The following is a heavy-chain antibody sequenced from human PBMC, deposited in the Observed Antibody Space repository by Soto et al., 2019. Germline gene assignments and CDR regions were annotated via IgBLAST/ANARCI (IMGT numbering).Heavy chain of an antibody. V-gene: IGHV4-30-4*01. CDR3: ARAQNPLVVVHSGAIDY. CDR2: IYYSGST. J-gene: IGHJ4*02. D-gene: IGHD2-15*01. Sequence: LSLTCTVSGGSISSGDYYWSWIRQPPGKGLEWIGYIYYSGSTYYNPSLKSRVTISVDTSKNQFSLKLSSVTAADTAVYYCARAQNPLVVVHSGAIDYWGQGTLVTVSS. CDR1: GGSISSGDYY.